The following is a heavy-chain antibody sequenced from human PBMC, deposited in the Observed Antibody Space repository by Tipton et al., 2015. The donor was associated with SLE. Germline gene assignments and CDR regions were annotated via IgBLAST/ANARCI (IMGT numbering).Heavy chain of an antibody. D-gene: IGHD3-22*01. CDR3: ARDEYRYDATGYHLLGHFDF. CDR2: IYYTGST. CDR1: GGSISSGGYY. J-gene: IGHJ4*02. Sequence: TLSLTCTVSGGSISSGGYYWSWIRQYPGKGLEWIGYIYYTGSTYYNPSLKSRVTILVDTSKNQFSLKLSSVTAADTAVYYCARDEYRYDATGYHLLGHFDFWGQGTLVTVSS. V-gene: IGHV4-31*03.